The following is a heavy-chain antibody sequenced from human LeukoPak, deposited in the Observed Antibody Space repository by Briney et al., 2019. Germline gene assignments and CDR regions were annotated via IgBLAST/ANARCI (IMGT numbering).Heavy chain of an antibody. CDR2: IYYSGST. Sequence: SETLSLTCTVSGGSISSYYWSWIRQPPGKGLEWIGYIYYSGSTNYNPSLRSRVSMSVDTSKNHFSLNLTSVTAADTAVYYCAKTAKYYYGSETYFFFEEWGQGTLVTVSS. J-gene: IGHJ4*02. CDR1: GGSISSYY. CDR3: AKTAKYYYGSETYFFFEE. D-gene: IGHD3-10*01. V-gene: IGHV4-59*12.